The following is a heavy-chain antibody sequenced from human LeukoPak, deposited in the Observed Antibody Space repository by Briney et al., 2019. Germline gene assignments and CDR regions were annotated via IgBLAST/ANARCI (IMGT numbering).Heavy chain of an antibody. J-gene: IGHJ3*01. D-gene: IGHD2/OR15-2a*01. V-gene: IGHV3-23*01. Sequence: GESLRLSCAASGFTFSSYAMSWVRQAPGKGLEGVSTISGSGGSTYYADSVKGRVTISRDNSKNTLYLQMNSPRAEDTAVYYCAKMDGNRSSGPDAFDVWGQGTMVTVSS. CDR3: AKMDGNRSSGPDAFDV. CDR2: ISGSGGST. CDR1: GFTFSSYA.